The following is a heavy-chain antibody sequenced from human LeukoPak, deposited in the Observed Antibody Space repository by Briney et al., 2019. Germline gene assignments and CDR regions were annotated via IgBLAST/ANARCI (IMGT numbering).Heavy chain of an antibody. Sequence: PGGSLRLSCAASGFTVSSNYMSWVRQAPGKGLEWVSVIYSGGSTYYADSVKGRFTISRDNSKNTLYLQMNSLRAEDTAVYYCARDGDWGGYSRPDQWGQGTLVTVSS. CDR1: GFTVSSNY. J-gene: IGHJ4*02. CDR2: IYSGGST. CDR3: ARDGDWGGYSRPDQ. V-gene: IGHV3-66*01. D-gene: IGHD2-15*01.